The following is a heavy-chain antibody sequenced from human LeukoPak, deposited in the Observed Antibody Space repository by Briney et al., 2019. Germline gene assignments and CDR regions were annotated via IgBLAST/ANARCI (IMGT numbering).Heavy chain of an antibody. V-gene: IGHV3-7*01. Sequence: GGSLRLPCAASGFSSSAYWMTWVRQAPGTGLEWVANINPAGSAIYYGDPAKGRFTISRDNAKNLVYLQMSSLRAEDTAVYYCGRFGYVAGLDLWGQGTLVTVSS. D-gene: IGHD6-19*01. CDR2: INPAGSAI. CDR1: GFSSSAYW. CDR3: GRFGYVAGLDL. J-gene: IGHJ4*02.